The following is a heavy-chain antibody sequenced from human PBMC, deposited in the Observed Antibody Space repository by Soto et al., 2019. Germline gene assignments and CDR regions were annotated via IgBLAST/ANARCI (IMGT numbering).Heavy chain of an antibody. CDR2: LYYGRSA. J-gene: IGHJ4*02. Sequence: QVQLQESGPGLVKPSETLSLTCAVSGDSISSYYCMWIRQPPGKGLESIGYLYYGRSANYSPSLESRVTMSVDTSTNQCSLTLRSMTAADTAVYYCALRSMAVVPEYWGQGTLVTVSS. V-gene: IGHV4-59*01. CDR1: GDSISSYY. D-gene: IGHD3-22*01. CDR3: ALRSMAVVPEY.